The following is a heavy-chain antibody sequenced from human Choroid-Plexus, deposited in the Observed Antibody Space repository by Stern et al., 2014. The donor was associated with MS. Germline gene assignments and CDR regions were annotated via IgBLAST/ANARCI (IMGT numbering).Heavy chain of an antibody. D-gene: IGHD2/OR15-2a*01. CDR3: AKDRQYLTYFFDH. Sequence: VQLVESGGGVVQPGRPLRLSCVASGFTFGSCAMPWVRPAPGKGLEWGAGVSYDGSNKYYADSVKGRFTISRDNSQNTLYMQMSSLRPEDTAVYYCAKDRQYLTYFFDHWGQGSLVTVSS. J-gene: IGHJ5*02. V-gene: IGHV3-30*18. CDR1: GFTFGSCA. CDR2: VSYDGSNK.